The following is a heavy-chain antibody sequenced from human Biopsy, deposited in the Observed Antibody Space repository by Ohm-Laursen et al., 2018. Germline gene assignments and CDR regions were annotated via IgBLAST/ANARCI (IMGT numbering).Heavy chain of an antibody. D-gene: IGHD5-12*01. Sequence: GTLSLTCAVNGESSSGYFWNWIRQPPGKGLEWIGEINQSGSTKYNPSLKRRATLSADSSNSQFPLRLTSVSAANTAIYYCARGSGYFKLDVWGQGTTVTVSS. J-gene: IGHJ6*02. CDR1: GESSSGYF. CDR2: INQSGST. CDR3: ARGSGYFKLDV. V-gene: IGHV4-34*01.